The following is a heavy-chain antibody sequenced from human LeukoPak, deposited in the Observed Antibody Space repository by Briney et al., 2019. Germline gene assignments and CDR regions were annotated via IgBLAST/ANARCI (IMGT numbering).Heavy chain of an antibody. CDR1: GFTFDDYA. J-gene: IGHJ3*02. D-gene: IGHD3-22*01. Sequence: GRSLRLSCAASGFTFDDYAMHWVRQAPGMGLEWVSGISWNSGSIGYADSVKGRFTISRDNAKNSLYLQMNSLRAEDTALYYCAKQYYYDSSRYDAFDIWGQGTMVTVSS. V-gene: IGHV3-9*01. CDR2: ISWNSGSI. CDR3: AKQYYYDSSRYDAFDI.